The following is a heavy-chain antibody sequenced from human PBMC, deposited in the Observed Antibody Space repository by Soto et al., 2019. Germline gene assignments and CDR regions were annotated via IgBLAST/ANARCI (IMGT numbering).Heavy chain of an antibody. CDR3: ARVSWREKYGMDV. J-gene: IGHJ6*02. CDR2: ITFSGNTV. V-gene: IGHV3-11*01. CDR1: GFTFSDSY. Sequence: GGSLRLSCAASGFTFSDSYMSWIRQAPGKGLEWSSYITFSGNTVYYADSLKGRFTISRDNDKNSLYLQMNRLRAEDTAVYYCARVSWREKYGMDVWGQGTTVTVSS.